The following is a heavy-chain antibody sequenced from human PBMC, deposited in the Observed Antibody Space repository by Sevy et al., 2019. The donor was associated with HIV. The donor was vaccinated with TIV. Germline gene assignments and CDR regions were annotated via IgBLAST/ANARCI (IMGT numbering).Heavy chain of an antibody. CDR1: GFTFSSYS. D-gene: IGHD3-9*01. Sequence: GGSLRLSCAASGFTFSSYSMNWVRQAPGKGLEWVSSISSSSSYIYYADSVKGRFTISRDNAKNSLYLQMNSLRAADTAVYYGARDPGVGFDWLLADAFDIWGQATMVTVSS. J-gene: IGHJ3*02. CDR2: ISSSSSYI. V-gene: IGHV3-21*01. CDR3: ARDPGVGFDWLLADAFDI.